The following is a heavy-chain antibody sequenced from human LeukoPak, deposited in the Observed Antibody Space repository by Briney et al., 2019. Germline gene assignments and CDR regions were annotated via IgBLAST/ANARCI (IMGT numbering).Heavy chain of an antibody. CDR3: ARDRGIVGTTGYYYMDV. J-gene: IGHJ6*03. Sequence: GGSLRLSCAASGFTFSSYAMSWVRQAPGKGLEWVSAISGSGGSTYYADSVKGRFTISRDNAKNSLHLQMNSLRAEDTAVYYCARDRGIVGTTGYYYMDVWGKGTTVTVSS. CDR1: GFTFSSYA. CDR2: ISGSGGST. V-gene: IGHV3-23*01. D-gene: IGHD1-26*01.